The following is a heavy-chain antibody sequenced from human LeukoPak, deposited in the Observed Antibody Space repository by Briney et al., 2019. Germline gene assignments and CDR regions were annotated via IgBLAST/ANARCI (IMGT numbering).Heavy chain of an antibody. V-gene: IGHV3-30*04. CDR3: ARVSCSGGSCYSGSSDY. CDR2: ISYDGSNK. J-gene: IGHJ4*02. D-gene: IGHD2-15*01. CDR1: GFTFSSYA. Sequence: PGGSLRLSCAASGFTFSSYAMHWVRQAPGKGLEWVAVISYDGSNKYYADSVKGRFTISRDNSKNTLYLQMNSLRAEDTAVYYCARVSCSGGSCYSGSSDYWGQGTLVTVSS.